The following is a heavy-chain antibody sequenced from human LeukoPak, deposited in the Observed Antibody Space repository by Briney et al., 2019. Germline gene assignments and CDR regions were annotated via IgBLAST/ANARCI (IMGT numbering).Heavy chain of an antibody. J-gene: IGHJ6*02. Sequence: SETLSLTCTVSGGSISSYCWSWIRQPPGKGLEWIGYIYYSGSTNYNPSLKSRVTISVDTSKNQFSLKLSSVTAADTAVYYCARHIVATIIAPHYGMDVWGQGTTVTVSS. CDR2: IYYSGST. V-gene: IGHV4-59*08. D-gene: IGHD5-12*01. CDR1: GGSISSYC. CDR3: ARHIVATIIAPHYGMDV.